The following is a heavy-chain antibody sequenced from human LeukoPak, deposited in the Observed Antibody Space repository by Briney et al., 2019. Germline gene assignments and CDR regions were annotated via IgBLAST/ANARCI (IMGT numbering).Heavy chain of an antibody. CDR1: GGTFSSYA. CDR3: ARPIAVAGTHYYYGMDV. CDR2: IIPILGIA. D-gene: IGHD6-19*01. V-gene: IGHV1-69*04. Sequence: GSSVKVSCKASGGTFSSYAISWVRQAPGEGLEWMGRIIPILGIANYAQKFQGRVTITADKSTSTAYMELSSLRSEDTAVYYCARPIAVAGTHYYYGMDVWGQGTTVTVSS. J-gene: IGHJ6*02.